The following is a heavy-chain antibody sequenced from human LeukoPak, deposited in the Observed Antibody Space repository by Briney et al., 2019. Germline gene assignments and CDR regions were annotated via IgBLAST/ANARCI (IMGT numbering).Heavy chain of an antibody. V-gene: IGHV2-70*11. J-gene: IGHJ4*02. D-gene: IGHD3-22*01. CDR1: GFSRSTSGMC. CDR2: VDWDDDK. Sequence: SGPTLVNPTQTLTLTCTFSGFSRSTSGMCVSWVRQPAGKALEWLARVDWDDDKYYRTSLKTSLTISKDTSKTQVVLTMTNMDPVDTATYYCARTASGYYDYWGQGTLVTVSS. CDR3: ARTASGYYDY.